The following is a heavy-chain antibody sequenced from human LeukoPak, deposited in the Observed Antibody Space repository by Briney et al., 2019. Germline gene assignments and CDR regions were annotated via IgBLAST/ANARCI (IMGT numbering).Heavy chain of an antibody. J-gene: IGHJ4*02. CDR2: IIPILGIA. CDR1: GYTFTSYD. D-gene: IGHD2-21*01. CDR3: ARDDHGDYLGY. Sequence: ASVKVSCKASGYTFTSYDINWVRQAPGQGLEWMGRIIPILGIANYAQKFQGRVTITADKSTSTAYMELSSLRSEDTAVYYCARDDHGDYLGYWGQGTLVTVSS. V-gene: IGHV1-69*04.